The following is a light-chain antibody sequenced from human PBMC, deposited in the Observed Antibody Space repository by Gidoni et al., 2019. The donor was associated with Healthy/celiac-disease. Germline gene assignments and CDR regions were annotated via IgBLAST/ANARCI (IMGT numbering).Light chain of an antibody. J-gene: IGKJ2*01. CDR2: DAS. CDR1: QSISSW. Sequence: DIHMTQSPSTQSASVGDRVTITCRASQSISSWLAWYQQKPGKAPKLLIYDASILESGVPSRFSGSGSGTEFTLTISSLQPDDFATYYCQQYNSYSYTFGQGTKLEIK. CDR3: QQYNSYSYT. V-gene: IGKV1-5*01.